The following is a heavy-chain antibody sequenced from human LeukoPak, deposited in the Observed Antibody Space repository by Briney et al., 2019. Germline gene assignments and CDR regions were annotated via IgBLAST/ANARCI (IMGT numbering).Heavy chain of an antibody. J-gene: IGHJ3*02. CDR1: GFTFSTYE. Sequence: GGSLRLSCAASGFTFSTYEMSWVRQAPGKGLEWVSYISSSGSTIFYADSVMGRFTISRDNTKNSLYLQVNSLRAEDTAMYYCARNILFAFDIWGQGTMVTVSS. V-gene: IGHV3-48*03. CDR2: ISSSGSTI. CDR3: ARNILFAFDI. D-gene: IGHD2/OR15-2a*01.